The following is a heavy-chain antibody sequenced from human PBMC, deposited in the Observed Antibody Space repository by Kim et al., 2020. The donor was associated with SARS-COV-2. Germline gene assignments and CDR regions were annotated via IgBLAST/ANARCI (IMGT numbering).Heavy chain of an antibody. CDR3: ARGPVAGILGRPYFDY. J-gene: IGHJ4*02. D-gene: IGHD6-19*01. CDR1: GGTFSSYA. CDR2: IIPIFGTA. Sequence: SVKVSCKASGGTFSSYAISWVRQAPGQGLEWMGGIIPIFGTANYAQKFQGRVTITADKSTSTAYMELSSLRSEDTAVYYCARGPVAGILGRPYFDYWGQGTLVTVSS. V-gene: IGHV1-69*06.